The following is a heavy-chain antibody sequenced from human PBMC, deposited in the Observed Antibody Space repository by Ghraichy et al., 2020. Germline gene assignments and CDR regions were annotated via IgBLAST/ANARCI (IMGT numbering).Heavy chain of an antibody. V-gene: IGHV4-4*02. Sequence: SETLSLTCAVSGFSISSNWWSWFRQPPGKGLEWIGEIYHDGRTNYSPSLKSRVTISVDKSNNQFSLRLSSVTAADTAVYYCAREVAYKLIKWGQGTLVTVSS. CDR3: AREVAYKLIK. CDR2: IYHDGRT. D-gene: IGHD5-24*01. CDR1: GFSISSNW. J-gene: IGHJ4*02.